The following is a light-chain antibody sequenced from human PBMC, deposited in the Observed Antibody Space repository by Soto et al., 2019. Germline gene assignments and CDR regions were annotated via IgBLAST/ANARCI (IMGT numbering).Light chain of an antibody. Sequence: QSALTQPASVSGSPGQSITISCTGTSSDVGGYKYVSWYQQHPGKAPKLMIYDVSNRPSGVSNSFSGSKSGNTASLTISGLQAEDEAYYYCSSYTSSSTLLYVFGTGTKLTVL. CDR2: DVS. J-gene: IGLJ1*01. V-gene: IGLV2-14*01. CDR1: SSDVGGYKY. CDR3: SSYTSSSTLLYV.